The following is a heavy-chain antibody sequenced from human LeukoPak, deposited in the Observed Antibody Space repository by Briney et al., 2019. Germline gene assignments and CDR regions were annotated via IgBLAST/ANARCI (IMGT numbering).Heavy chain of an antibody. V-gene: IGHV3-21*01. Sequence: PGGSLRLSCAASGFTFSSYSMNWVRQAPGKGLEWVSSISSTSSYKYYADSLKGRFTTSRDNAKNSLYLQMNSLRAEDTAVYYCARDPRDYYDSSGYSRFDYWGQGTLVTVSS. CDR2: ISSTSSYK. CDR3: ARDPRDYYDSSGYSRFDY. J-gene: IGHJ4*02. D-gene: IGHD3-22*01. CDR1: GFTFSSYS.